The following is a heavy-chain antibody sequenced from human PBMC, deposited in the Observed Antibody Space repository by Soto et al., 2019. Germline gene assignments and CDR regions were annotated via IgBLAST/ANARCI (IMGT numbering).Heavy chain of an antibody. V-gene: IGHV1-2*02. CDR3: ARSLSTIGARPDY. CDR2: INPNSGDA. CDR1: GYTFTGYY. J-gene: IGHJ4*02. D-gene: IGHD6-6*01. Sequence: VQLVQSGAEVKEPGASVRVSCKTSGYTFTGYYIHWVRQAPGQGLEWMGWINPNSGDAKYAQKFQGRVTMTRDPSTAYMQLSTLSSDDTAVYYCARSLSTIGARPDYWGQGTLVTVSS.